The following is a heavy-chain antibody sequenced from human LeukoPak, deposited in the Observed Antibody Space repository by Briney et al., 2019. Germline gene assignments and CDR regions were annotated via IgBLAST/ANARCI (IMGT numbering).Heavy chain of an antibody. J-gene: IGHJ6*03. Sequence: SETLSLTCAVSGGPFSGYFWSWIRQSSGKGLEWIGEIHNSGTTNYNPSLKSRVTISVDTSKNQFSLKLSSVTAADTAVYYCARGVSFCYYYYMDVWGKGTTVTVSS. D-gene: IGHD3-3*01. CDR1: GGPFSGYF. CDR2: IHNSGTT. CDR3: ARGVSFCYYYYMDV. V-gene: IGHV4-34*01.